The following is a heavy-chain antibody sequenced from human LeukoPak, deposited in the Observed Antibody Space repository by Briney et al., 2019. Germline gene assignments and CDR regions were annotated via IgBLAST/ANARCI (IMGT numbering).Heavy chain of an antibody. J-gene: IGHJ4*02. Sequence: GGSLRLSCTASGFTFGDFAMNLVRQAPGKGLEWVGFVKTKVDGGTTEYAASVKGRFTISRDDSKAIDYLQMNTLKTEDTAVYYCTRDHRDDWNPGYYFDYWGQGTLVTVSS. CDR1: GFTFGDFA. CDR2: VKTKVDGGTT. D-gene: IGHD1-1*01. CDR3: TRDHRDDWNPGYYFDY. V-gene: IGHV3-49*04.